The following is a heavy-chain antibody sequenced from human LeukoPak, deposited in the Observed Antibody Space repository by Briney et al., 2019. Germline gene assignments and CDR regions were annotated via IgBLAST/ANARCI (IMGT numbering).Heavy chain of an antibody. J-gene: IGHJ4*02. CDR2: IGSGGSTK. V-gene: IGHV3-48*03. CDR1: RFIFCRYV. Sequence: GGSLTLSPSAWRFIFCRYVVNWGRRPPGKRVEWVSYIGSGGSTKYYAASVKGRFTISRDNGKYSLYLQMNCLRAEDTAAYYCASFPSSGWYVSGNDFWGQGTLVTVSS. D-gene: IGHD6-19*01. CDR3: ASFPSSGWYVSGNDF.